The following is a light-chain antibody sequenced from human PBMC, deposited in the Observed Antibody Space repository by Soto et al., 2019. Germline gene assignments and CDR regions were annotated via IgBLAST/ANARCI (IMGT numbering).Light chain of an antibody. V-gene: IGKV3-15*01. J-gene: IGKJ1*01. Sequence: EIVMTQSPATLSVSLGERATLSCRASQSINSNLVWYQQKPGQAPRLLIYGASTRATGIPARFSGSGSGTEFTLTISSLQSEDFAVYYCQQYNNWLWTFGQGTKVEIK. CDR2: GAS. CDR3: QQYNNWLWT. CDR1: QSINSN.